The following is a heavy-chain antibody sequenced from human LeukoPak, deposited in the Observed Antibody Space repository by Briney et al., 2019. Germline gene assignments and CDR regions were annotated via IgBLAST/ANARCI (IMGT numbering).Heavy chain of an antibody. Sequence: PSETLSLTCTVSGGSVSSGSYYWSWIRQPPGKGLEWIGYIYYSGSTNYNPSLKSRVTISVDTSKNQFSLKLSSVTAADTAVYYCARVPGVVPAAPMDVWGQGTTVTVSS. V-gene: IGHV4-61*01. CDR3: ARVPGVVPAAPMDV. D-gene: IGHD2-2*01. J-gene: IGHJ6*02. CDR2: IYYSGST. CDR1: GGSVSSGSYY.